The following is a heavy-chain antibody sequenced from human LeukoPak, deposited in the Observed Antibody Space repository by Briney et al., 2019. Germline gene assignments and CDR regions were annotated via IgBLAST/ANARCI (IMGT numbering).Heavy chain of an antibody. J-gene: IGHJ4*02. CDR2: IRFDGSRQ. V-gene: IGHV3-30*07. Sequence: PGGSLRLSCAASGFTFSNFAKHWVRQAPGKGLEWVAVIRFDGSRQHYAESLEGRSTISRDNSKNTVSLQMSSLRTEDTALYYCVREQPGDGWSGFDYWGQGTLVTVSS. CDR3: VREQPGDGWSGFDY. CDR1: GFTFSNFA. D-gene: IGHD6-19*01.